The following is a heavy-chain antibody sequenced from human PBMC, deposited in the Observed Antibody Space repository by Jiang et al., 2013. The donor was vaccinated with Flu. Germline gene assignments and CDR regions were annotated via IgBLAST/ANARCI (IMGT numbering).Heavy chain of an antibody. CDR2: ISVYNGGT. D-gene: IGHD6-19*01. V-gene: IGHV1-18*01. J-gene: IGHJ3*01. CDR1: GYTFTNSG. Sequence: GAEVKKSGASVKVSCKASGYTFTNSGFMWVRQAPGQGLEWMGWISVYNGGTNYAQNFEGRVTMTTDTSTNTAYMELRSLTSDDTAVYYCARAKWQWLPPRNAFDVWGQGTMLIVSS. CDR3: ARAKWQWLPPRNAFDV.